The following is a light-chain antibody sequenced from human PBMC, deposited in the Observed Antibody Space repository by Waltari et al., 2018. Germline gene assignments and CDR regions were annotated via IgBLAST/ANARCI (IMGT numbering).Light chain of an antibody. V-gene: IGLV2-14*03. CDR1: SSDVGGYNF. J-gene: IGLJ1*01. CDR2: DVS. CDR3: SSYTATRHYV. Sequence: QSALTQPASVSGSLGQSITISCTGTSSDVGGYNFGSWYQQYPGKAPKLVIYDVSARPSGASDRFSGSKSGNTASLVISGLQPEDEADYYCSSYTATRHYVFGTGTKVTVL.